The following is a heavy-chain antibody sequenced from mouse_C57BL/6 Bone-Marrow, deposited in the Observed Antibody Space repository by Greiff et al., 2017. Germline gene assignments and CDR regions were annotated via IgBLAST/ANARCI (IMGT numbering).Heavy chain of an antibody. V-gene: IGHV1-4*01. CDR1: GYTFTSYT. CDR3: ARGDYYGSSWGRDY. J-gene: IGHJ2*01. CDR2: INPSSGYT. D-gene: IGHD1-1*01. Sequence: VQLQESGAELARPGASVKMSCKASGYTFTSYTMHWVKQRPGQGLEWIGYINPSSGYTKYNQKFKDNATLTTDKSSSTAYMQLSSLTSEDSAVYYCARGDYYGSSWGRDYWGQGTTLTVSS.